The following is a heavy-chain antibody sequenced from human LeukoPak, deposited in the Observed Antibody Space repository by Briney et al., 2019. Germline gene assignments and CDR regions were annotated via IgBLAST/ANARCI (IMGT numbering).Heavy chain of an antibody. V-gene: IGHV3-74*03. CDR3: ARAMPHDNWFDP. J-gene: IGHJ5*02. Sequence: GGSLRLSCAAFGFTFSSYRMHWVRQAPGKGLVWVSRINGDASNTTYAYSVKGRFTISRDNAKNTLYLQMYSLRVDDTAVYYCARAMPHDNWFDPWGQGSLVTVSS. CDR2: INGDASNT. D-gene: IGHD2-2*01. CDR1: GFTFSSYR.